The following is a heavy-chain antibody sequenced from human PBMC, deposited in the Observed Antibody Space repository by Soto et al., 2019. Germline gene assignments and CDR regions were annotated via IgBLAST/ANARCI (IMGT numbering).Heavy chain of an antibody. J-gene: IGHJ3*02. D-gene: IGHD3-22*01. CDR3: ARDTYYYDSSGYYFDDAFDI. CDR2: ISYDGSNK. CDR1: GFTFSSYA. V-gene: IGHV3-30-3*01. Sequence: QVQLVESGGGVVQPGRSLRLSCAASGFTFSSYAMHWVRQAPGKGLEWVAVISYDGSNKYYADPVKGRFTISRDNSKNTLYLQMNSLRAEDTAVYYCARDTYYYDSSGYYFDDAFDIWGQGTMVTVSS.